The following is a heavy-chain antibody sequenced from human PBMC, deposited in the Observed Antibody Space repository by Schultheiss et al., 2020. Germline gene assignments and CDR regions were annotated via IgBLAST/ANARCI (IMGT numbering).Heavy chain of an antibody. V-gene: IGHV4-31*03. CDR3: ATLAARYVMDV. D-gene: IGHD6-6*01. CDR1: GGSISSGGYY. J-gene: IGHJ6*02. Sequence: SETLSLTCTVSGGSISSGGYYWSWIRQHPGKGLEWIGYIYYSGSTYYNPSLKSRVTISVDTSKNQFSLMLNSVTAADTAVYYCATLAARYVMDVWGQGTTVTVSS. CDR2: IYYSGST.